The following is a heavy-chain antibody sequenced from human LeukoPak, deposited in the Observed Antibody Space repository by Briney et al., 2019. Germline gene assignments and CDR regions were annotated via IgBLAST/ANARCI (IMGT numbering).Heavy chain of an antibody. CDR1: GFPFNAYW. D-gene: IGHD2-2*01. Sequence: GGSLRLSCAASGFPFNAYWMTWVRQAPGKGLEWVANIRQDGDTKYYVDSVKGRFTISRDISTDTLWLQMDSLRTEDTAVYYCAKGPLRGTAAAIDYWGQGTLVTVSS. J-gene: IGHJ4*02. V-gene: IGHV3-7*01. CDR3: AKGPLRGTAAAIDY. CDR2: IRQDGDTK.